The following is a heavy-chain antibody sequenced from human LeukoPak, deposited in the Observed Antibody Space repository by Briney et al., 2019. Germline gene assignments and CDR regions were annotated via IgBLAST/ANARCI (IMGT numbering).Heavy chain of an antibody. CDR3: ARSSPLLWFGPFDP. D-gene: IGHD3-10*01. CDR2: IYTSGST. CDR1: GDSISSSSYY. J-gene: IGHJ5*02. Sequence: SQTLSLTCTVSGDSISSSSYYWSWIRQPAGKGLEWIGRIYTSGSTNYNPSLKSRVTMSVDTSKNQFSLKLSSVTAADTAVYYCARSSPLLWFGPFDPWGQGTLVTVSS. V-gene: IGHV4-61*02.